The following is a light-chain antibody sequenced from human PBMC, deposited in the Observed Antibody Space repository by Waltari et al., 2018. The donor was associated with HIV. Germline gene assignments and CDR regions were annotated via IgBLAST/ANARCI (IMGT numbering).Light chain of an antibody. Sequence: EIVMTQSPVTLSVSPGERATLSCRASQSVGSNLAWYQQKPGQAPRLLIYGASTRATGIPARFSGSGSGTEFSLTISSLQSEDVALYFCQQFFSAPLTFGGGTKVEI. CDR2: GAS. J-gene: IGKJ4*01. CDR1: QSVGSN. V-gene: IGKV3-15*01. CDR3: QQFFSAPLT.